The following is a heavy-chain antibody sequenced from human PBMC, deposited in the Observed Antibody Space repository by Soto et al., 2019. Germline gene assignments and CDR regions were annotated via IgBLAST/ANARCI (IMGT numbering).Heavy chain of an antibody. CDR2: MNPNSGNT. CDR1: GYTFTSYD. V-gene: IGHV1-8*01. CDR3: ARVYSTYYYMDV. Sequence: ASVKVSCKASGYTFTSYDINWVRQATGQGLEWMGWMNPNSGNTGYAQKFQGRVTMTRNTYISTAYMELSSLRSEDTAVYYCARVYSTYYYMDVWGKGTTVTVSS. D-gene: IGHD4-4*01. J-gene: IGHJ6*03.